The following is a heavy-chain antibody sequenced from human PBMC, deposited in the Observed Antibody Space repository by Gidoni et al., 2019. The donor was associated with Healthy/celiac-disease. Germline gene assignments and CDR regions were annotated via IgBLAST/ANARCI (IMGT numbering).Heavy chain of an antibody. CDR3: ARGRPSSTYYYGSGSYYSLWYGMDV. CDR2: INHSGRT. Sequence: QVQLQQWGAGLLTPSETLSLTCAVYGGSFSGYYCICIRQPPGKGLEWIGEINHSGRTNYNPSLKSRVTISVDTSKNQFSLKLSSVTAADTAVYYCARGRPSSTYYYGSGSYYSLWYGMDVWGQGTTVTVSS. D-gene: IGHD3-10*01. V-gene: IGHV4-34*01. CDR1: GGSFSGYY. J-gene: IGHJ6*02.